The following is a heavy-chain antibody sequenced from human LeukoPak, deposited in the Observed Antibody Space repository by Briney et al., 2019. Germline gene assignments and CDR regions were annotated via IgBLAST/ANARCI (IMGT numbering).Heavy chain of an antibody. J-gene: IGHJ4*02. V-gene: IGHV3-7*01. Sequence: GGSLRLSCAASGVKFSSNWMSWVRQAPGKGLEWVANIKQDGSEKYYVDSVKGRFTISRDNAKNSLYLQMNSLRAEDMAVYYCAREGPSVTPYYWGQGTLVTVSS. CDR3: AREGPSVTPYY. CDR2: IKQDGSEK. CDR1: GVKFSSNW. D-gene: IGHD4-17*01.